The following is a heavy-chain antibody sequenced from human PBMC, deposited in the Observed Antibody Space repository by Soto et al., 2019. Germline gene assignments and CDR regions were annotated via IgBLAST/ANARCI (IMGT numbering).Heavy chain of an antibody. CDR2: ISYDGSNK. CDR3: ASDILTGYSTDIVVY. Sequence: GGSLRLSCAASGFTFSSYAMHWVRQAPGKGLEWVAVISYDGSNKYYADSVKGRFTISRDNSKNTLYLQMNSLRAEDTAVYYCASDILTGYSTDIVVYWGQGTLVTVSS. J-gene: IGHJ4*02. D-gene: IGHD3-9*01. V-gene: IGHV3-30-3*01. CDR1: GFTFSSYA.